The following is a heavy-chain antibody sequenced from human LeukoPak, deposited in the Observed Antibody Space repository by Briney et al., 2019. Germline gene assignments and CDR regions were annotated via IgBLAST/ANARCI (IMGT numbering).Heavy chain of an antibody. D-gene: IGHD6-13*01. Sequence: SETLSLTCTVSGGSISSSSFYWGWIRQPPGKGLEWIGDISYSGSTYYNPSLKSRVTISVDTSKNQFSLKLSSVTATDTAVYYCASGGSSSWYRWFDPWGQGTLVTVSS. J-gene: IGHJ5*02. V-gene: IGHV4-39*01. CDR1: GGSISSSSFY. CDR2: ISYSGST. CDR3: ASGGSSSWYRWFDP.